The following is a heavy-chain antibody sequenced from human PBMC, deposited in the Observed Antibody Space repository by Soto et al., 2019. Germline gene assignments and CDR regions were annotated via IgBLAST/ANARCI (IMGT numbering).Heavy chain of an antibody. V-gene: IGHV1-18*01. CDR1: GYSFTSLV. D-gene: IGHD3-16*01. CDR2: IRTYNGNS. Sequence: QVQLVQSGAEVKKPGASVKVSCKASGYSFTSLVISWVRQAPGQGPEWMGWIRTYNGNSWYAENLQGRVTMTTDTSTSTVYMELRSLRFDDTAVYYCARGDYGDYWGQGTLITVSS. CDR3: ARGDYGDY. J-gene: IGHJ4*02.